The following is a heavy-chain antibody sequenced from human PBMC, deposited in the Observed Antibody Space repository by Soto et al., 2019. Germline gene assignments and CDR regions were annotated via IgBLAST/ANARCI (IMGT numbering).Heavy chain of an antibody. V-gene: IGHV4-59*01. Sequence: QVQLQESGPGLVKPSETLSLTCTVYGGSISSYYWSWIRQPPGKGLEWIGYIYYSGSTNYNPSLKRRVTISVDTSKHQFSLKLSSVTAADTSVYYCASESIAVAGTLHYFQHWGQGTLVTVSS. D-gene: IGHD6-19*01. CDR1: GGSISSYY. J-gene: IGHJ1*01. CDR3: ASESIAVAGTLHYFQH. CDR2: IYYSGST.